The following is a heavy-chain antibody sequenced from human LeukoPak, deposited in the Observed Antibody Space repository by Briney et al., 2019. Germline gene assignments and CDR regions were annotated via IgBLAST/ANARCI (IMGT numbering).Heavy chain of an antibody. Sequence: ASVKVSCKASGYSFIAYHIHWVRQAPGQGLEWMGWINPASGATVYGQKFQGRVTMTRDTSINTVYMDLSRLTSDDTAVYYCGGDETAATGIGLDPWGQGTLVTVSS. D-gene: IGHD6-13*01. J-gene: IGHJ5*02. CDR2: INPASGAT. V-gene: IGHV1-2*02. CDR3: GGDETAATGIGLDP. CDR1: GYSFIAYH.